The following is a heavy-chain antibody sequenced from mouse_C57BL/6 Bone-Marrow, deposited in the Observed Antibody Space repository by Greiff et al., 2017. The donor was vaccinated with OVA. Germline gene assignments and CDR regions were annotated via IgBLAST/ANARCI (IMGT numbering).Heavy chain of an antibody. CDR3: VIHYSNHEGTSYYAMDY. V-gene: IGHV1-74*01. CDR1: GYTFTSYW. D-gene: IGHD2-5*01. Sequence: QVQLQQPGAELVKPGASVKVSCKASGYTFTSYWMHWVKQRPGQGLEWIGRIHPSDSDTNYNQKFKCKSTLTVDKSSSTAYMQLSRLTSEDSAVYYCVIHYSNHEGTSYYAMDYWGQGTSVTVSS. J-gene: IGHJ4*01. CDR2: IHPSDSDT.